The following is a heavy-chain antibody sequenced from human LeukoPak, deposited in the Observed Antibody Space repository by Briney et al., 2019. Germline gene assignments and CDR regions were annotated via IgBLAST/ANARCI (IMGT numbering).Heavy chain of an antibody. V-gene: IGHV1-8*03. CDR3: ARGMPRGWSGYYTYYHYYYMDV. Sequence: ASVKVSCKASGYTFTSYDINWVRQATGQGLEWMGWMNPNSGNTGYARKFQGRVTITRNTSISTAYMELSSLRSEDTAVYYCARGMPRGWSGYYTYYHYYYMDVWGKGTTVTVSS. CDR1: GYTFTSYD. J-gene: IGHJ6*03. CDR2: MNPNSGNT. D-gene: IGHD3-3*01.